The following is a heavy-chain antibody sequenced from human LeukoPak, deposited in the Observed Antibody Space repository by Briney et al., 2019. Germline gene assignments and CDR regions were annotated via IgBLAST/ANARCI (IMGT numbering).Heavy chain of an antibody. J-gene: IGHJ4*02. CDR3: DRPKLLWNSSGWYPHHDY. CDR1: GFTFSSYW. CDR2: INSDGSST. V-gene: IGHV3-74*01. Sequence: GGSLRLSCAASGFTFSSYWMHWVRQAPGKGLVWVSRINSDGSSTSYADSVKGRFTISRDNAKNTLYLQMNSLRAEDKAVYYCDRPKLLWNSSGWYPHHDYWGQGTLVTVSS. D-gene: IGHD6-19*01.